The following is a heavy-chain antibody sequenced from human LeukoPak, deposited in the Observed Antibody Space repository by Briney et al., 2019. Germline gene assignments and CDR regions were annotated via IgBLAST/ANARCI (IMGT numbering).Heavy chain of an antibody. J-gene: IGHJ6*02. CDR1: GFTFSSYA. Sequence: PGGSLRLSCAASGFTFSSYAMSWVRQAPGRGLEWVSTFSGRGGRTDYADSVKGRFTISRDNSPNRLYLQMNSLRAEDTAVYYCATRFMDGNYGLGWGYYYYYGMDVWGQGTTVTVSS. CDR2: FSGRGGRT. D-gene: IGHD4-17*01. CDR3: ATRFMDGNYGLGWGYYYYYGMDV. V-gene: IGHV3-23*01.